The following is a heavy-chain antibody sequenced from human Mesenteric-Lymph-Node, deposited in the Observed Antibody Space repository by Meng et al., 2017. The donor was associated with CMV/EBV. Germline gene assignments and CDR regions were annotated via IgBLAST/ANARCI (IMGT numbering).Heavy chain of an antibody. CDR1: GGTFSSYA. CDR3: ARSSNWYCNDGRCHPSWFDP. CDR2: IIPILGIA. J-gene: IGHJ5*02. Sequence: SVKVSCKASGGTFSSYAISWVRQAPGQGLEWMGGIIPILGIANYAQKFQGRVTITADKSTSTAYMELSSLRADDTAVYYCARSSNWYCNDGRCHPSWFDPWGPGTLVTVSS. V-gene: IGHV1-69*10. D-gene: IGHD2-15*01.